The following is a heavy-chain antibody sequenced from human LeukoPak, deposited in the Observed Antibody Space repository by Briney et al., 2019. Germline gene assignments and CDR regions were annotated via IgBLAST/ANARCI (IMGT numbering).Heavy chain of an antibody. CDR3: AGGSILTGYYHSDAFDI. D-gene: IGHD3-9*01. V-gene: IGHV4-59*01. CDR1: GGSISSYY. Sequence: SETLSLTCTVSGGSISSYYWSWIRQPPGKGLEGIGYIYYSGSTNYNPSLKSRVTISVDTSKNQFSLKLSSVTAADTAVYYCAGGSILTGYYHSDAFDIWGQGTMVTVSS. CDR2: IYYSGST. J-gene: IGHJ3*02.